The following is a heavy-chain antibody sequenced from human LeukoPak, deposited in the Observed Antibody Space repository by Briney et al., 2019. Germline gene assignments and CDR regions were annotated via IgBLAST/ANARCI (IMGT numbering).Heavy chain of an antibody. J-gene: IGHJ4*02. Sequence: GGSLRLSCAASGFTFSSYWMHWVRQAPGKGLVWVSRINSDGSSTSYADTVKGRFTISRDNAKNTLYLQMNSLRGEDRAVYYCATGASAIDSSALVFDYWGQGTLVTVSS. CDR2: INSDGSST. V-gene: IGHV3-74*01. CDR3: ATGASAIDSSALVFDY. D-gene: IGHD3-22*01. CDR1: GFTFSSYW.